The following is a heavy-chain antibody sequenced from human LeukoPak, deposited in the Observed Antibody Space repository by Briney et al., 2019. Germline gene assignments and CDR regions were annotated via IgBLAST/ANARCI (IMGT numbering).Heavy chain of an antibody. CDR2: INPSGGST. D-gene: IGHD3-22*01. CDR1: GYTFTSYY. V-gene: IGHV1-46*01. Sequence: ASVKVSCKASGYTFTSYYMHWVRQAPGQGLEWMGIINPSGGSTSYAQKFQGRVTMTRDTSTSTVYMELSSLRSEDTAVSYCARPLYYYDSSGYYRYWGQGTLVTVSS. J-gene: IGHJ4*02. CDR3: ARPLYYYDSSGYYRY.